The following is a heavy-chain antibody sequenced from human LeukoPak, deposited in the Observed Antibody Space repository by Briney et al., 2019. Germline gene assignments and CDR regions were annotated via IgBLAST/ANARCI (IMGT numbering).Heavy chain of an antibody. CDR1: GFTFSTYA. CDR3: AKGDGYNYDNWFDP. V-gene: IGHV3-23*01. J-gene: IGHJ5*02. Sequence: PGGSLRLSCAASGFTFSTYALSWVRQAPGKGLEGVSSISGSGGSTYYADSVQGRFTISRDNSKNTLYLHLNSLRAEDTAVYYCAKGDGYNYDNWFDPWGQGTLVTVSS. D-gene: IGHD5-24*01. CDR2: ISGSGGST.